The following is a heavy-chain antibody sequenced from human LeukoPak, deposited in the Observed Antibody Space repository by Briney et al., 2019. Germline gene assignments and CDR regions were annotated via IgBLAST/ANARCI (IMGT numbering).Heavy chain of an antibody. Sequence: SETLSLTCTVSGGSISSYYWSWIRQPPGKGLEWIGYIYYSGSTNYNPSLKSRGTISVDTSKNQFSLKLSSVTAADTAVYYCARELEYFQHWGQGTLVTVSS. CDR1: GGSISSYY. V-gene: IGHV4-59*01. CDR2: IYYSGST. J-gene: IGHJ1*01. CDR3: ARELEYFQH.